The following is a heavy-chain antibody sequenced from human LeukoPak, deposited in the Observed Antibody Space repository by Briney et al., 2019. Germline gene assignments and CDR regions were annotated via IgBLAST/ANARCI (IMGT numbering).Heavy chain of an antibody. CDR3: ARDRGSGWMYYFDY. CDR2: ISSSSSYI. Sequence: GGSLRLSCAASGFTFSSYSMNWVRQAPGKGLEWASSISSSSSYIYYADSVKGRFTISRDNAKNSLYLQVNSLRAEDTAVYYCARDRGSGWMYYFDYWGQGTLVTVSS. D-gene: IGHD6-19*01. J-gene: IGHJ4*02. CDR1: GFTFSSYS. V-gene: IGHV3-21*01.